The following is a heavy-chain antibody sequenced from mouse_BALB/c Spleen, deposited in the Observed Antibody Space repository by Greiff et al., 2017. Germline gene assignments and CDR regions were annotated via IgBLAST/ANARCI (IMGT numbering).Heavy chain of an antibody. CDR2: ISNGGGST. J-gene: IGHJ4*01. CDR3: ARREDYDYYAMDY. V-gene: IGHV5-12-2*01. CDR1: GFTFSSYT. D-gene: IGHD1-1*02. Sequence: DVMLVESGGGLVQPGGSLKLSCAASGFTFSSYTMSWVRQTPEKRLEWVAYISNGGGSTYYPDTVKGRFTISRDNAKNTLYLQMSSLKSEDTAMYYCARREDYDYYAMDYWGQGTSVTVSS.